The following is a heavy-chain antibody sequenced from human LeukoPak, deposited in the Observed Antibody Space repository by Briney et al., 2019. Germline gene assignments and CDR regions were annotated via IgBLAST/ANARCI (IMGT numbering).Heavy chain of an antibody. CDR3: ARESGAVWFDP. V-gene: IGHV4-38-2*02. CDR2: IYHSGST. Sequence: SETLSLTCTVSGYSISSGYYWGWIRQPPGKGLEWIGRIYHSGSTYYNPSLKSRVTISVDTSKNQFSRKLSSVTAADTAVYYCARESGAVWFDPWGQGTLVTVSS. D-gene: IGHD6-19*01. CDR1: GYSISSGYY. J-gene: IGHJ5*02.